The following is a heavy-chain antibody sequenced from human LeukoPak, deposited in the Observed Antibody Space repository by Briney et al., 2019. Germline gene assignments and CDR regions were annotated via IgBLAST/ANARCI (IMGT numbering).Heavy chain of an antibody. Sequence: GGSLRLSCAASGFTVSSNYMSWVRQAPGKGLEWVSVIYSGGSTDYADSVKGRFTISRDNAKNSLYLQMNSLRAEDTAVYYCAELGITMIGGVWGKGTTVTISS. J-gene: IGHJ6*04. CDR2: IYSGGST. CDR3: AELGITMIGGV. V-gene: IGHV3-53*01. D-gene: IGHD3-10*02. CDR1: GFTVSSNY.